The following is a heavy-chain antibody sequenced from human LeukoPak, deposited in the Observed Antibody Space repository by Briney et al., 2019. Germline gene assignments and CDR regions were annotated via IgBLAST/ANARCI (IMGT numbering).Heavy chain of an antibody. Sequence: PLETPSLTCTVSGGSISTYYWSWIRQPPGKGLEWIGYIYYSGNSNYNPSLKSRVTISVDTSKNQFSLKLSSVTAADTAVYYCARPTAGGYFDYWGQGTLVTVSS. D-gene: IGHD6-13*01. CDR1: GGSISTYY. CDR3: ARPTAGGYFDY. CDR2: IYYSGNS. V-gene: IGHV4-59*01. J-gene: IGHJ4*02.